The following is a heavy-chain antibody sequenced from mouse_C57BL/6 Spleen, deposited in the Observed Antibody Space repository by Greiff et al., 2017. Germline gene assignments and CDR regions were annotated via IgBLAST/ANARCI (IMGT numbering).Heavy chain of an antibody. CDR1: GYTFPDYN. CDR3: ARGGPIYYDYARGSYSMDY. J-gene: IGHJ4*01. D-gene: IGHD2-4*01. CDR2: INPNHGGP. V-gene: IGHV1-18*01. Sequence: EVQLQPSGPELVKPGASVKIPCKASGYTFPDYNMDWVKQSHGKSLEWIGDINPNHGGPIYNQKFKGKATLTVDKSSSTAYMELRSLASEDTAVYYWARGGPIYYDYARGSYSMDYWGQGTSVTVSS.